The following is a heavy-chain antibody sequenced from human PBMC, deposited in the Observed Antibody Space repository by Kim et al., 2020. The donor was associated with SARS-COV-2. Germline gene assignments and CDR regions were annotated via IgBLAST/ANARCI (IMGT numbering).Heavy chain of an antibody. D-gene: IGHD1-1*01. Sequence: GSLRLSCVASGFSFGDYYMSWIRQAPGKGLEWVSYISGSSSYRNSTDSVKGRFTISRDNAKNSVFLQMNDLRREDTAVYFCGRDTTGTGVVDYWGQGTL. J-gene: IGHJ4*02. CDR2: ISGSSSYR. CDR1: GFSFGDYY. CDR3: GRDTTGTGVVDY. V-gene: IGHV3-11*05.